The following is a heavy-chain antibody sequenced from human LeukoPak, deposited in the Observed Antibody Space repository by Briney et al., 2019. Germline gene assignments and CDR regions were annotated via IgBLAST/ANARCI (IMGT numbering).Heavy chain of an antibody. CDR2: ISNDGTST. CDR1: GLTFSNYW. CDR3: AKAGNDYGDSPLDY. J-gene: IGHJ4*02. V-gene: IGHV3-74*01. D-gene: IGHD4-17*01. Sequence: PGGSLRLSCAVSGLTFSNYWMHWVRQAPGKGLVWVSRISNDGTSTSYADSVKGRFTISRDNAKNTLYLQMNSLRGEDTAVYYCAKAGNDYGDSPLDYWGQGTLVTVSS.